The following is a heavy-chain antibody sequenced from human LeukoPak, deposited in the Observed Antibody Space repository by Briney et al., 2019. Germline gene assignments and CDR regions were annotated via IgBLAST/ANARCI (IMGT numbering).Heavy chain of an antibody. D-gene: IGHD6-6*01. J-gene: IGHJ4*02. CDR1: GFTFSSYA. Sequence: GGSLRLSCSASGFTFSSYAMHWVRQAPGKGLEYVSAISSNGGSTYHADSVKGRFTISRDNSKNTLYLQMSSLRAEDTAVYYCVKGEYSSSSSFCYWGQGTLVTVSS. V-gene: IGHV3-64D*06. CDR3: VKGEYSSSSSFCY. CDR2: ISSNGGST.